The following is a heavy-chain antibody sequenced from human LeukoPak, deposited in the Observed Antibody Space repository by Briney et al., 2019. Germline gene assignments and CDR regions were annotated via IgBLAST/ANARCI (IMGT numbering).Heavy chain of an antibody. CDR2: IYHSGST. D-gene: IGHD5-18*01. CDR3: ARDTGYSYGYGAFDI. J-gene: IGHJ3*02. Sequence: PSGTLSLTCAVSGGSISSSNWWSWVRQPPGKGLEWIGEIYHSGSTNYNPSLKSRITISVDKSKNQFSLKLSSVTAADTAVYYCARDTGYSYGYGAFDIWGQGTMVTVSS. V-gene: IGHV4-4*02. CDR1: GGSISSSNW.